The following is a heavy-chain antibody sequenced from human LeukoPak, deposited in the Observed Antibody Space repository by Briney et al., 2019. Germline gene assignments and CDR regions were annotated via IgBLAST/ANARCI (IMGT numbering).Heavy chain of an antibody. Sequence: PSETLSLTCAVYGGSFSGYYWSWIRQPPGKGLEWIGEINHSGSTNYNPSLKSRVTISVDTSKNQFSLKLSSVTAADTAVYYCARIQAGSRSSERGIDYWGQGTLVTVSS. V-gene: IGHV4-34*01. CDR3: ARIQAGSRSSERGIDY. CDR1: GGSFSGYY. CDR2: INHSGST. J-gene: IGHJ4*02. D-gene: IGHD6-6*01.